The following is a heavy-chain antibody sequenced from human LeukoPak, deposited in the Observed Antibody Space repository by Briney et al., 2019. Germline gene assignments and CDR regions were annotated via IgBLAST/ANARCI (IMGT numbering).Heavy chain of an antibody. D-gene: IGHD3-3*01. Sequence: KPSETLSLTCAVYGGSFSGYYWSWIRQPPGKGLEWIGEINHSGSTNYNPSLKSRVTISVDTSKNQFSLKLSSVTAADTAVYYCAREHGSGYYGMDVWGQGTTVTVSS. CDR3: AREHGSGYYGMDV. J-gene: IGHJ6*02. CDR1: GGSFSGYY. CDR2: INHSGST. V-gene: IGHV4-34*01.